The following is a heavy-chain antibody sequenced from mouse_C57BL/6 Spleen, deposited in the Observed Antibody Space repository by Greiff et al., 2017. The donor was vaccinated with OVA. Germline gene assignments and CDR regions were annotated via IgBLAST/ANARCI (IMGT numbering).Heavy chain of an antibody. CDR3: ARLGSYYFDY. CDR2: INPNNGGT. D-gene: IGHD4-1*01. J-gene: IGHJ2*01. CDR1: GYTFTDYN. V-gene: IGHV1-22*01. Sequence: EVQLQQSGPELVKPGASVTMSCKASGYTFTDYNMHWVKQSHGKSLEWIGYINPNNGGTSYNQKFKGKATLTVNKSSSPAYMELRSLTSEYSAVYYCARLGSYYFDYWGQGTTLTVSS.